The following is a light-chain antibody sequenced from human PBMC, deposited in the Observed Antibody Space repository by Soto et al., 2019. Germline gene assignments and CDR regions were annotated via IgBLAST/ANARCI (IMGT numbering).Light chain of an antibody. CDR2: DAS. Sequence: EIVLTQSPATLSLSPGERATLSCRASQSVSNYLAWYQQKPGQAPRLLIYDASNRATGIPARFSGSGSGTDFSLTISSLEPEDFAVYYCQQRSNWPPGGVFTFGQGTKLEIK. CDR3: QQRSNWPPGGVFT. J-gene: IGKJ2*01. CDR1: QSVSNY. V-gene: IGKV3-11*01.